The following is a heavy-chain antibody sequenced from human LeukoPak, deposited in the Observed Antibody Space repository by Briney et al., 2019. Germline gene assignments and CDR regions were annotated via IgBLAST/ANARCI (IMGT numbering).Heavy chain of an antibody. CDR1: GGSIGSYY. Sequence: SETLSLTCTVSGGSIGSYYWSWIRQPPGKGLEWIGYIYYSGSTNYNPSLKSRVTISVDTSKNQFSLKLSSVTAADTAVYYCARDDYDFWSGLYYMDVWGKGTTVTVSS. CDR3: ARDDYDFWSGLYYMDV. V-gene: IGHV4-59*01. J-gene: IGHJ6*03. CDR2: IYYSGST. D-gene: IGHD3-3*01.